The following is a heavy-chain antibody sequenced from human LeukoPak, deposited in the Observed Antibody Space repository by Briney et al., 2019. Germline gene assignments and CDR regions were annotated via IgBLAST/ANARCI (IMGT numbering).Heavy chain of an antibody. CDR1: GFTFSSYW. V-gene: IGHV3-7*03. D-gene: IGHD3-22*01. CDR2: INQDGSEK. Sequence: GGSLRLSCAASGFTFSSYWMSWVRQAPGKGLEWVANINQDGSEKHHVDSVKGRFTISRDNSKNTLYLQMNSLRAEDTAVYYCAKGTNYYDSSGYFHVYYYYGMDVWGQGTTVTVSS. CDR3: AKGTNYYDSSGYFHVYYYYGMDV. J-gene: IGHJ6*02.